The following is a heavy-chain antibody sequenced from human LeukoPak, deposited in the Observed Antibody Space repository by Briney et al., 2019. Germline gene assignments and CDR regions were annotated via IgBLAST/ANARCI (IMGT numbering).Heavy chain of an antibody. V-gene: IGHV3-30*02. Sequence: GGSLRLSCAASGFTFSSYGMHWVRQAPGKGLEWVAFTRYDGSNKYYADSVKGRFTISRDNSKDTLYLQMNSLRAEDTAVYYCAKGGRGYSGYDLDYWGQGTLVTVSS. CDR1: GFTFSSYG. J-gene: IGHJ4*02. D-gene: IGHD5-12*01. CDR2: TRYDGSNK. CDR3: AKGGRGYSGYDLDY.